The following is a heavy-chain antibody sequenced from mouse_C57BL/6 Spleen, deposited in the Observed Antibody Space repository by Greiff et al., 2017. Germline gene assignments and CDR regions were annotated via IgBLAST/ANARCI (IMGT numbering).Heavy chain of an antibody. CDR3: ARRYYRNYEKYYYAMDY. CDR1: GYTFTDYN. Sequence: VQLKQSGPELVKPGASVKMSCKASGYTFTDYNMHWVKQSHGKSLEWIGYINPNNGGTSYNQKFKGKATLTVNKSSSTAYMELRSLTSEDSAVYYCARRYYRNYEKYYYAMDYWGQGTSVTVSS. CDR2: INPNNGGT. V-gene: IGHV1-22*01. J-gene: IGHJ4*01. D-gene: IGHD2-5*01.